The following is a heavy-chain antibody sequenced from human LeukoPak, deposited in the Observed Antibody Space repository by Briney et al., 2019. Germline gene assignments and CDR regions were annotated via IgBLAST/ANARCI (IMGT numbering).Heavy chain of an antibody. D-gene: IGHD5-12*01. CDR3: ARDLSGLSAFEI. V-gene: IGHV1-18*01. CDR2: ISAYNGIT. J-gene: IGHJ3*02. Sequence: ASVKVSCKASGYTFTSYGISWVRQAPGQGLEWMGWISAYNGITNYAQKLQGRVTMTTDTSTSTAYMELRSLRSDDTAVYYCARDLSGLSAFEIWGQGTMVTVSS. CDR1: GYTFTSYG.